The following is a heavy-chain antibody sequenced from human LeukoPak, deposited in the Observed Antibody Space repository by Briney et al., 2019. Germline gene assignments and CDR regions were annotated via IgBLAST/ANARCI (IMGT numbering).Heavy chain of an antibody. V-gene: IGHV3-9*01. Sequence: GGSLRLSCAASGFTFDDYAMHWVRHAPGKGLEWVSGISWNSGSIGYVDSVKGRFTISRDNAKNSLYLQMNSLRAEDTALYYCAKDISAALYHYYGMDVWGQGTTVTVSS. CDR2: ISWNSGSI. J-gene: IGHJ6*02. CDR1: GFTFDDYA. CDR3: AKDISAALYHYYGMDV. D-gene: IGHD6-25*01.